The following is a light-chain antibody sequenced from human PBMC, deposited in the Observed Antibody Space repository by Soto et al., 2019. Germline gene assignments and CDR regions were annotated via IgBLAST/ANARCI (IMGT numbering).Light chain of an antibody. Sequence: SYELTQTPSVSVAPGQTARITCGGNNIRNKSVQWYQQKPGQAPVVVVYDDTNRPSGIPERFSGSNSGNTATLTISRVEAGDEADYYCQVWDSSSEHWVFGGGTKLTFL. CDR3: QVWDSSSEHWV. J-gene: IGLJ3*02. CDR1: NIRNKS. CDR2: DDT. V-gene: IGLV3-21*02.